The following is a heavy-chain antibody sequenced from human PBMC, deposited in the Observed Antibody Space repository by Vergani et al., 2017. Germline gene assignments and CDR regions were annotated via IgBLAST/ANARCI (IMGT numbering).Heavy chain of an antibody. CDR3: ARDGTAERYFDL. V-gene: IGHV3-9*01. J-gene: IGHJ2*01. CDR1: GFTFDDYA. D-gene: IGHD7-27*01. CDR2: ISWNSVST. Sequence: EVQLVESGGGLVQPGRSLRLSCAASGFTFDDYAMHWVRQAPGKGLEWVSGISWNSVSTGYADSVKGRFTISRDNAKNSLYLQMNSLRAEDTAVYYCARDGTAERYFDLWGRGTLVTVSS.